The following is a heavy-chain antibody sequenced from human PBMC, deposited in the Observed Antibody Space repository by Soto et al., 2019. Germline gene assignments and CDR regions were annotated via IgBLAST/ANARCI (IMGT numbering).Heavy chain of an antibody. CDR2: ITDSGGTT. D-gene: IGHD5-12*01. Sequence: EVQLLESGGGLVQPGGSLRLSCSASGFTFSSSGMSWVRQAPGKGLEWVSGITDSGGTTYYVDSVKGRFTISGDNSKNTLSLEMNSLRAEDTAVYYCAKDSGWLHYYWGQGTLVTVSS. CDR1: GFTFSSSG. V-gene: IGHV3-23*01. CDR3: AKDSGWLHYY. J-gene: IGHJ4*02.